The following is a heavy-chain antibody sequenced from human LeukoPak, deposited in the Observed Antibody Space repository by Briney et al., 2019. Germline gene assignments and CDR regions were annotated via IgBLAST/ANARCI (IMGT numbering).Heavy chain of an antibody. J-gene: IGHJ4*02. CDR2: IYHSGST. D-gene: IGHD2-2*01. CDR1: GYSISSGYH. CDR3: ARFRDRDIVVVPAAGAFFDY. Sequence: SETLSLTCAVSGYSISSGYHWGWIRQPPGKGLEWIGSIYHSGSTYYNPSLKSRVTISVDTSKNQFSLKLSSVTAADTAVYYCARFRDRDIVVVPAAGAFFDYWGQGTLVTVSS. V-gene: IGHV4-38-2*01.